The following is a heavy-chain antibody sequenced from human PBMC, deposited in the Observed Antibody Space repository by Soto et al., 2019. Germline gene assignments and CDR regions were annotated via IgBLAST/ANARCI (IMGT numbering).Heavy chain of an antibody. CDR3: AREAHFYGRSDVYDI. J-gene: IGHJ3*02. D-gene: IGHD4-17*01. CDR1: GFTFSLYS. Sequence: PGGSLRLSCAASGFTFSLYSMAWVRQAPGKGLEWVSSIDSSSNYIYYADSVKGRFTISRDNAKNAVYLQMNSLRAEDTAVYYCAREAHFYGRSDVYDIWGQGTMVTVSS. V-gene: IGHV3-21*06. CDR2: IDSSSNYI.